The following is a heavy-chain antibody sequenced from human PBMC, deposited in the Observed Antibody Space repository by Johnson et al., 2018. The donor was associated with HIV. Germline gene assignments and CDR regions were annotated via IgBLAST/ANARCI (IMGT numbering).Heavy chain of an antibody. CDR3: ARAGRDAFYI. CDR1: GFTFSSYA. CDR2: IKQDGSEK. J-gene: IGHJ3*02. V-gene: IGHV3-7*01. Sequence: VQLVESGGGLVQPGGSLRLSCAASGFTFSSYAMHWVRQAPGKGLEWVANIKQDGSEKYYVDSVKGRFTISRDNAKNSLYLQMNSLRAEDTAVYYCARAGRDAFYIWGQGTMVTVSS.